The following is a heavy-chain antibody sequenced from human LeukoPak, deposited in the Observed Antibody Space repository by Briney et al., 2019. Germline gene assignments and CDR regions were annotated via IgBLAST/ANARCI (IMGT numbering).Heavy chain of an antibody. V-gene: IGHV3-7*01. CDR1: GFTFSNYW. D-gene: IGHD1-26*01. CDR3: ARLRGLYSDTNRYQTALDC. Sequence: GGSLTLSCAASGFTFSNYWVSWVRQAPGKGLEWVANIKQDGSEKYYVDSVKGRFTISRDNAKNSLYVQMNSLRAEDTAVYYCARLRGLYSDTNRYQTALDCWGQGTLVTVSS. J-gene: IGHJ4*02. CDR2: IKQDGSEK.